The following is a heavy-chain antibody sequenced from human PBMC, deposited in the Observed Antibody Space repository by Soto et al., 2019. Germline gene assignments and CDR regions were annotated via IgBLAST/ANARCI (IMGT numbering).Heavy chain of an antibody. CDR3: ARDKITGLFDY. Sequence: SETLSLTCAVYGGSFSGYYWSWIRQPPGKGLEWIGEIDHSGSTNYNSSLRSRVTISVNTSKNQVSLKLSSVTAADTAVYYCARDKITGLFDYWGQGTLVTVSS. J-gene: IGHJ4*02. V-gene: IGHV4-34*01. CDR2: IDHSGST. CDR1: GGSFSGYY. D-gene: IGHD2-8*02.